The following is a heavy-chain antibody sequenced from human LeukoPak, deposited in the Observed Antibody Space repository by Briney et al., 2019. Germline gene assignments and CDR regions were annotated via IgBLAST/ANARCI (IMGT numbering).Heavy chain of an antibody. D-gene: IGHD3-16*01. CDR3: AKSPVLRDDAFDI. Sequence: GGSLTLSCAASGFSVSSNYMTWVRQPAGKGLEWVSVIYNTGTLYYTDSVKGRFTISRDYSKDTLSLQMNSLRAEGAAVYYCAKSPVLRDDAFDIWGQGTMVTVSS. V-gene: IGHV3-66*01. CDR2: IYNTGTL. CDR1: GFSVSSNY. J-gene: IGHJ3*02.